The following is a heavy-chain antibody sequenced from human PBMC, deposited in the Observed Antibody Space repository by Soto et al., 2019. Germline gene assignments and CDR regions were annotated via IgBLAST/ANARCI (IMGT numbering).Heavy chain of an antibody. CDR1: GASISGYF. CDR2: IHSSGST. J-gene: IGHJ4*02. Sequence: QVQLQESGPGLVKPSETLSLTCTVSGASISGYFWNWIRQPPGRGLEWIGYIHSSGSTKYNPSLRGRVTISLDTPKNQFSLPLSSVTAADPAVYYGARTGGGGDWGQGTLVTVSS. D-gene: IGHD3-10*01. V-gene: IGHV4-59*01. CDR3: ARTGGGGD.